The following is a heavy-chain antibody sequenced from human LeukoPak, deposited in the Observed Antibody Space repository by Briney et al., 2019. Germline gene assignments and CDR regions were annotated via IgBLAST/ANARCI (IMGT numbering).Heavy chain of an antibody. Sequence: SGTLSLTCTVSGGSISSYYWSWIRQPPGKGLEWIGYIYYSGSTNYNPSLKSRVTISVDTSKNQFSLKLSSVTAADTAVYYCARRHDYGDFPNWFDPWGQGTLVTVSS. D-gene: IGHD4-17*01. CDR2: IYYSGST. V-gene: IGHV4-59*08. J-gene: IGHJ5*02. CDR1: GGSISSYY. CDR3: ARRHDYGDFPNWFDP.